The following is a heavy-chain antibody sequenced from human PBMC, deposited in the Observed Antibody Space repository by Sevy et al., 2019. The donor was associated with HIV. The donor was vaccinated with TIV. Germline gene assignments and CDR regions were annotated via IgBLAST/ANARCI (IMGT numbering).Heavy chain of an antibody. V-gene: IGHV3-64D*06. CDR2: ISSNGGST. CDR3: VKDPGGCSGGSCYQTTGFLDY. D-gene: IGHD2-15*01. J-gene: IGHJ4*02. CDR1: GSTFSSYA. Sequence: GGSLRLSCSASGSTFSSYAMHWVRQAPGKGLEYVSAISSNGGSTYYADSVKGRFTISRDNSKNTLYLQMSSLRAEDTAVYYCVKDPGGCSGGSCYQTTGFLDYWGQGTLVTVSS.